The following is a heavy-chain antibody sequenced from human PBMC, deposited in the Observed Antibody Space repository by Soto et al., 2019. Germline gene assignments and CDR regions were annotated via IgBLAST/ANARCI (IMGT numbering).Heavy chain of an antibody. CDR1: GFTFSDFA. V-gene: IGHV3-30*04. J-gene: IGHJ4*02. Sequence: QVQLVESGGGVVQPGRSLRLSCAASGFTFSDFAMHWVRQAPGKGLEWVALISYDGRNAYYADSEKGRFTISRDNSKNTLYLQMNSLRDDDTAIYYCAKDMGVAGTLGDSWGQGTLVTVSS. D-gene: IGHD6-19*01. CDR3: AKDMGVAGTLGDS. CDR2: ISYDGRNA.